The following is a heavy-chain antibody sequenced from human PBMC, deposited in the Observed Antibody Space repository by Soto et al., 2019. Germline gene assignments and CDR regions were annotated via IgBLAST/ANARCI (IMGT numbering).Heavy chain of an antibody. V-gene: IGHV4-30-4*01. CDR2: IYYSGST. J-gene: IGHJ4*02. Sequence: SETLSLTCPVSGGSISSGYYYWSWIRQPPGKGLEWIGYIYYSGSTYYNPSLKSRVTISVDTSKNQFSLKLSSVTAADTAVYYCARAIAAAGHFDYWGQGTLVTVSS. CDR1: GGSISSGYYY. D-gene: IGHD6-13*01. CDR3: ARAIAAAGHFDY.